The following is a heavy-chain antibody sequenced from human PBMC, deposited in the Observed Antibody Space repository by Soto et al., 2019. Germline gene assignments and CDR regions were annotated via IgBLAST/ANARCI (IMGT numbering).Heavy chain of an antibody. CDR1: GYTFINYG. CDR3: ARDNSGDFWSGYSHYYFDY. D-gene: IGHD3-3*01. J-gene: IGHJ4*02. CDR2: ISSFKGST. Sequence: ASVKVSCKASGYTFINYGISWVRQAPGQGLEWMGWISSFKGSTNYAQKFQDRVTMTIDTSTTTAYMDLRSLRSDDTALYYCARDNSGDFWSGYSHYYFDYWGQGTLVTVSS. V-gene: IGHV1-18*01.